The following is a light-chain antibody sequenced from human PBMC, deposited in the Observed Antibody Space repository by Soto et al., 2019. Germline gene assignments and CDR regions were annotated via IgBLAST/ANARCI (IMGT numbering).Light chain of an antibody. CDR2: DAS. V-gene: IGKV3-11*01. CDR1: QSVSRY. J-gene: IGKJ1*01. Sequence: EIVLTQSPGTLSLSPGERATLSCRASQSVSRYLAWYQQKPGQAPRLLIYDASTRATGISARFSGSGSGTDFTLTISSLEPEDCAMYYCQQRSNWPVTFGQGTKVEVK. CDR3: QQRSNWPVT.